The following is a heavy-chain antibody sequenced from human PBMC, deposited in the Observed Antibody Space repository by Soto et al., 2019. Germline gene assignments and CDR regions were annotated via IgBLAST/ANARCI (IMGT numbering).Heavy chain of an antibody. CDR1: GYTFTIYG. Sequence: QVQLVQSGAEVKKPGASVKVSCKASGYTFTIYGISWVRQAPGQGLEWMGWISGYNGNTDYAQNLQDRVTLTTDASTSTVYMELRSLRSDETAVNYCARVDYYDSSGYYRYWSQGPLITVSS. V-gene: IGHV1-18*04. CDR3: ARVDYYDSSGYYRY. J-gene: IGHJ4*02. D-gene: IGHD3-22*01. CDR2: ISGYNGNT.